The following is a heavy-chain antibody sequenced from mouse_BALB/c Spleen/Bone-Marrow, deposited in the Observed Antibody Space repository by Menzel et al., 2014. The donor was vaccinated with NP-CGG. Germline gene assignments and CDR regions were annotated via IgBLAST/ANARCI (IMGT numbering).Heavy chain of an antibody. V-gene: IGHV5-9-3*01. CDR2: ISSSGSYT. CDR1: GFTFSIYA. J-gene: IGHJ1*01. Sequence: EVQLVESGGGLAKPGGSLQLSCAASGFTFSIYAMSWARQTPEKRLEWVATISSSGSYTYYPDSVKGRFTISRDNAKNTLYLQMSSLRSEDTAMFYCSRLRMITTYFDVWGAGTTVTVSS. D-gene: IGHD2-4*01. CDR3: SRLRMITTYFDV.